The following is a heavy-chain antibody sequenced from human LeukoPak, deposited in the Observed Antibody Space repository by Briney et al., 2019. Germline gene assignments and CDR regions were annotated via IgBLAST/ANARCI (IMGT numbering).Heavy chain of an antibody. J-gene: IGHJ3*02. CDR1: GFTFSNAW. CDR2: IKSKTDGGTT. Sequence: GGSLRLSCAASGFTFSNAWMSWVRQAPGKGLEWVGRIKSKTDGGTTDYAAPVKGRFTISRGDSKNTLYLQMNSLKTEDTAVYYCTTDRGGSSGYAFDIWGQGTMVTVSS. V-gene: IGHV3-15*01. CDR3: TTDRGGSSGYAFDI. D-gene: IGHD3-10*01.